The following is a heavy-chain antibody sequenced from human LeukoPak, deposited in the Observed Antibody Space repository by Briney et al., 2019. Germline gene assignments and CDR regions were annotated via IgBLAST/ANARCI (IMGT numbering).Heavy chain of an antibody. Sequence: PGGSLRLSCAASGFTVSSNYMSWVRQAPGKGLEWVSVIYSGGSTYYADSVKGRFTISRDNSKNTLYLQMNSLRAEDTAVYYCARDNTYGSGSYSADYYGMDVWGQGTTVTVSS. D-gene: IGHD3-10*01. CDR3: ARDNTYGSGSYSADYYGMDV. CDR2: IYSGGST. J-gene: IGHJ6*02. V-gene: IGHV3-66*01. CDR1: GFTVSSNY.